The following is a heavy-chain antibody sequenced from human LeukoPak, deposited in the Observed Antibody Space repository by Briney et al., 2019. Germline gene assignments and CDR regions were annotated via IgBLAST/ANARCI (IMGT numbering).Heavy chain of an antibody. J-gene: IGHJ4*02. Sequence: PGGSLRLSCAASGFTFSSYWMHWVRQAPGKGLVWVSRINSDGSSTSYADSVKGRFTISRDNAKNTLYLQMNSLRAEDTAVYYCAKDSQGYCSSTSCYMGEYDYWGQGTLVTVSS. D-gene: IGHD2-2*02. V-gene: IGHV3-74*01. CDR1: GFTFSSYW. CDR2: INSDGSST. CDR3: AKDSQGYCSSTSCYMGEYDY.